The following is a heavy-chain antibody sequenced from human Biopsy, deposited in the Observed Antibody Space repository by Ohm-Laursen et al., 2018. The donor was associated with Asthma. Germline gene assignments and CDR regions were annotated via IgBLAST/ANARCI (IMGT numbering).Heavy chain of an antibody. CDR3: ASPVNRAFGGYEWAAVFDY. CDR2: THYSGST. V-gene: IGHV4-39*01. D-gene: IGHD5-12*01. J-gene: IGHJ4*02. Sequence: GTLSLTCTVSGASIRGSGSYWAWIRQAPGKGPEWIGTTHYSGSTFYKPSLGSRVTMSLDTSTNPFSLRLRSVTATDTAVYYCASPVNRAFGGYEWAAVFDYWGQGILVTVSS. CDR1: GASIRGSGSY.